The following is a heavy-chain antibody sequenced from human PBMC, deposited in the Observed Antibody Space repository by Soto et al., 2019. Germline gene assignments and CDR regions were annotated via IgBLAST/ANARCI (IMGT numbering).Heavy chain of an antibody. V-gene: IGHV3-30*18. CDR1: GFTFSSYG. Sequence: PGGSLRLSCAASGFTFSSYGMHWVRQAPGKGLEWVAVISYDGSNKYYADSVKGRFTISRDNSKNTLYLQMNSLRAEDTAVYYCAKDGGLVVVTAIHRPDLAFDIWGQGTMVTVSS. D-gene: IGHD2-21*02. CDR2: ISYDGSNK. CDR3: AKDGGLVVVTAIHRPDLAFDI. J-gene: IGHJ3*02.